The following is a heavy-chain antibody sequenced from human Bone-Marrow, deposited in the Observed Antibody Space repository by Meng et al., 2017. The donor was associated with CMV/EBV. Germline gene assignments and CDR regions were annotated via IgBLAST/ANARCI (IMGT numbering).Heavy chain of an antibody. CDR3: AKVWAYYDFWSGLDV. D-gene: IGHD3-3*01. V-gene: IGHV3-30*02. CDR2: IWYDGSNK. Sequence: GESLKISCAASGFTFSNYAMHWVRQAPGKGLEWVAVIWYDGSNKYYADSVKGRFTISRDNSKNTLYLQMNSLRAEDTAVYYCAKVWAYYDFWSGLDVWGQGTTVTVSS. J-gene: IGHJ6*02. CDR1: GFTFSNYA.